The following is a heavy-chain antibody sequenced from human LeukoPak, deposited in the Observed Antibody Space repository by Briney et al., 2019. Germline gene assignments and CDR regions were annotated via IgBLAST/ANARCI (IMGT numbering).Heavy chain of an antibody. CDR2: IYPSGTT. CDR1: GYSISSGYY. V-gene: IGHV4-38-2*02. J-gene: IGHJ6*03. D-gene: IGHD1-14*01. CDR3: ARRTARYYMDV. Sequence: SETLSLTCTVSGYSISSGYYWGWIRQPPGKGLEWIGNIYPSGTTYYNPSLKTRVTISVDTSKNQFSLKLSSVTAADTAVYFCARRTARYYMDVWGKGTTVTISS.